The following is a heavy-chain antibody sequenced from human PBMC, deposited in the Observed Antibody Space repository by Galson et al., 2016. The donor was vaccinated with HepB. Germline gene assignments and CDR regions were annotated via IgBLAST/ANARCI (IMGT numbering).Heavy chain of an antibody. CDR3: ARGHATVPTNRFHP. V-gene: IGHV4-61*03. J-gene: IGHJ5*02. CDR1: GGSVSSGSFY. Sequence: SETLSLTCNVSGGSVSSGSFYWTWIRKPPGKGLEWLGYSYHSGSTRYSPSLEGRPTISLDTSKNHLSLKLTSVTAADTDAYYRARGHATVPTNRFHPWGRGILVTVSS. CDR2: SYHSGST.